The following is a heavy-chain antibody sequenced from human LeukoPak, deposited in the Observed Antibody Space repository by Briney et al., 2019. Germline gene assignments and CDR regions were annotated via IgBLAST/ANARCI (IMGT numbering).Heavy chain of an antibody. CDR1: GGSISSSNW. CDR2: IYHIGST. J-gene: IGHJ4*02. V-gene: IGHV4-4*02. Sequence: SGSLSLTCAVSGGSISSSNWWSSVRQPPGKGLEWIGEIYHIGSTNYNPSLKSRVTISVDKSKNQFSLKLSSVTAADTAVYYCAGDDYGDYGLDDWGRGNLVTVSS. CDR3: AGDDYGDYGLDD. D-gene: IGHD4-17*01.